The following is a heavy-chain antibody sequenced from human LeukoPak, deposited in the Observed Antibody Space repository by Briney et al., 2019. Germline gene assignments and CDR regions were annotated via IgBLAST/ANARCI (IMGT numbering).Heavy chain of an antibody. Sequence: GGSLRLSCAASGFTFSSYGMHWVRQAPGKGLEWVAVISYDGTNKYYADSVKGRFTISRDNSKNTLYLQMNSPRAEDTAVYSCAKDAAAGSHYYYYYGMDVWGQGTTVTVSS. V-gene: IGHV3-30*18. CDR3: AKDAAAGSHYYYYYGMDV. J-gene: IGHJ6*02. D-gene: IGHD6-13*01. CDR1: GFTFSSYG. CDR2: ISYDGTNK.